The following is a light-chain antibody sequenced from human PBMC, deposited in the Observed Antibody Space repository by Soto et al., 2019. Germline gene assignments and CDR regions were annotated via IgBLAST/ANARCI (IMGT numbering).Light chain of an antibody. CDR1: SSDVGGYNY. V-gene: IGLV2-8*01. CDR3: SSYGGINKSNFV. Sequence: QSALTQPPSASGSPGQSVTISCTGTSSDVGGYNYVSWYQHHPGKAPKLIISEVNKRPSGVPDRFPGSKSGNTASLTVSGLQLEDEADYYCSSYGGINKSNFVFGTGTKLTVL. CDR2: EVN. J-gene: IGLJ1*01.